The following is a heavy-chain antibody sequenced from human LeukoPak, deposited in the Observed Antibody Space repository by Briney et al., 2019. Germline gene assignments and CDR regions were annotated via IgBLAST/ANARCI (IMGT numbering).Heavy chain of an antibody. V-gene: IGHV3-21*01. J-gene: IGHJ6*02. CDR2: ISSSSSYI. CDR1: GLTFSIYS. Sequence: GGSLRLSCAASGLTFSIYSMNWVRQAPGKGLEWVSSISSSSSYIYYADSVKGRFTISRDNAKNSLYLQMNSLRAEDTAVYYCALLEPYGMDVWGQGTTVTVSS. CDR3: ALLEPYGMDV. D-gene: IGHD3-3*01.